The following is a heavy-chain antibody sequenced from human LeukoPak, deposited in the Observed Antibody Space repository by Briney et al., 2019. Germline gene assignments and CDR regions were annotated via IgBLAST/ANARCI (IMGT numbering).Heavy chain of an antibody. CDR1: GFTFRSHA. CDR3: ARGPWSAAGYNGMDV. Sequence: GGSLRLSCVGSGFTFRSHAMSWVRQAPEKGLEFVSGIYENGGTTYYADSVKGRFSISKDNSKNTLYLQMNSLRGEDTAVYYCARGPWSAAGYNGMDVWGQGTTVTVSS. V-gene: IGHV3-23*01. CDR2: IYENGGTT. J-gene: IGHJ6*02. D-gene: IGHD2-2*02.